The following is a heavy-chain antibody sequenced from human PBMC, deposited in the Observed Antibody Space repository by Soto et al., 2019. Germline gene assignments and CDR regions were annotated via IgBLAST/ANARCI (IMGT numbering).Heavy chain of an antibody. CDR1: GFSSFA. CDR2: ISASGTTT. J-gene: IGHJ4*02. Sequence: PGGSLRLSCTTSGFSSFAMGWVRQAPGKGLEWVSGISASGTTTIYADSVKGRFTLSRDNSRDTLFLQMNSLRAEDTATYYCAKMTSVTLRGYFDYWGQGTLVTVSS. CDR3: AKMTSVTLRGYFDY. D-gene: IGHD4-17*01. V-gene: IGHV3-23*01.